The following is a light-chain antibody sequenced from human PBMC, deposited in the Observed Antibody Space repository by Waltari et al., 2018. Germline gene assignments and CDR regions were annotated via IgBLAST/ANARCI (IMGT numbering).Light chain of an antibody. V-gene: IGKV1-39*01. CDR2: APS. CDR3: QQSYSTPFT. CDR1: QSIRSY. J-gene: IGKJ3*01. Sequence: DIQMTQSPSSLSASVGDRVTITCRTSQSIRSYLNWNQQKPGKAPKLLIYAPSSLQSGVPSRFSGSGSGTDFTLTISSLQPEDFATYYCQQSYSTPFTFGPGTKVDIK.